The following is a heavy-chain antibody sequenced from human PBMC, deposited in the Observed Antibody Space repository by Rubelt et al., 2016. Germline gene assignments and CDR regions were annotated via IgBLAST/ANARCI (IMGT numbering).Heavy chain of an antibody. CDR3: AGGGFNMIDWYFDL. Sequence: QVQLQESGPGLVKPSETLSLTCTVSGGSISGYYWSWIRQPPGKALEWIGYIYYSGNPNSSPSLKNQVTISIDTSKNPFSLQRGSVTAAETAVYYCAGGGFNMIDWYFDLWGRGTLVTVSS. CDR1: GGSISGYY. J-gene: IGHJ2*01. V-gene: IGHV4-59*01. CDR2: IYYSGNP. D-gene: IGHD3-22*01.